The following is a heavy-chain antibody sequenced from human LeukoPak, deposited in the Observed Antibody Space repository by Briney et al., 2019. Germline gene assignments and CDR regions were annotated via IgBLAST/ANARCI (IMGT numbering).Heavy chain of an antibody. CDR2: ITSSSSYI. Sequence: GGSLRLSCAASGFTFSSYNMNWVRQAPGKGLEWVSSITSSSSYIYYADSVKGRFTISRDNAKNSLYLRMNSLRAEDTAVYYCARDWGNWDPRPPEDDAFDIWGQGTMVTVSS. CDR1: GFTFSSYN. J-gene: IGHJ3*02. CDR3: ARDWGNWDPRPPEDDAFDI. D-gene: IGHD7-27*01. V-gene: IGHV3-21*01.